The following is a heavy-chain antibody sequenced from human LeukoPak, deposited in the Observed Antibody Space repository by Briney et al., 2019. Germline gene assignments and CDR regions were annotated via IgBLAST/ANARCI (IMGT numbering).Heavy chain of an antibody. CDR1: GFTFSSYA. CDR3: ARSRIAAVVPFYFDS. J-gene: IGHJ4*02. Sequence: PGGSLRLSCAASGFTFSSYALNWVRQAPGKGLEWVAVISYDGTNEFYADSVQGRFTISRDNSKNTLNLRMNSLRPEDTAIYYCARSRIAAVVPFYFDSWGQGALVTVSS. CDR2: ISYDGTNE. D-gene: IGHD6-13*01. V-gene: IGHV3-30*01.